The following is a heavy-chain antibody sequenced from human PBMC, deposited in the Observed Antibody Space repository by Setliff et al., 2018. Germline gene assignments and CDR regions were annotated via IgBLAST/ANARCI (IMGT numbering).Heavy chain of an antibody. V-gene: IGHV3-7*01. D-gene: IGHD3-10*01. CDR1: GFTYNNCW. CDR2: INPDGSEK. Sequence: HPGGSLRLSCGASGFTYNNCWVSWVRQAPGKGLEWLASINPDGSEKYYVDSVKGRFTISRDNAKNSLSLQMNSLRTEDTAVYYCRLWFGELLRDYWGQGTLVTVSS. CDR3: RLWFGELLRDY. J-gene: IGHJ4*02.